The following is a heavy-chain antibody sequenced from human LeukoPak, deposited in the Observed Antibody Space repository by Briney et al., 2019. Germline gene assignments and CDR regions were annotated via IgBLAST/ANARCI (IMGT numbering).Heavy chain of an antibody. CDR3: ARDPVGGSTIFDY. Sequence: SQTLSLTCAISGDSVSSNSAAWNWIRQSPSRGLEWLGRAYYRSKWYYDYAVAVKSRISINPDTSKNQFSLQLSSVTPEDTAVYYCARDPVGGSTIFDYWGQGTLVTVSS. CDR2: AYYRSKWYY. CDR1: GDSVSSNSAA. D-gene: IGHD1-26*01. V-gene: IGHV6-1*01. J-gene: IGHJ4*02.